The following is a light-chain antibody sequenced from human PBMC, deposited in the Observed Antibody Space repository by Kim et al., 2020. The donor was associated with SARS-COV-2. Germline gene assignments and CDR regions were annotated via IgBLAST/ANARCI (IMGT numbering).Light chain of an antibody. CDR2: SKN. J-gene: IGLJ2*01. Sequence: RQTDRITSHGGSLRSCYASWYQQKTGQDPVLVIYSKNSRPSGILDRFSGSSAGNAASLTITAAPAEDEADYYCNTRGPTTDHVIFGGGTQLTVL. CDR3: NTRGPTTDHVI. CDR1: SLRSCY. V-gene: IGLV3-19*01.